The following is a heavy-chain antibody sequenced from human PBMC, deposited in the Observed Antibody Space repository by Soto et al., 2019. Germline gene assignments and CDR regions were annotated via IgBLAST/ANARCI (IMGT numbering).Heavy chain of an antibody. Sequence: EVQLVESGGGLVQPGGSLRLSCAASGFTFSSYEMNWVRQAPGKGLAWVSYISSSGSTIYYADSVKGRFTISRDNAKNSLYLQMNSLRAEDTAVYYCARSILYYPHFDYWGQGTLVTVSS. D-gene: IGHD3-10*01. CDR3: ARSILYYPHFDY. CDR1: GFTFSSYE. CDR2: ISSSGSTI. V-gene: IGHV3-48*03. J-gene: IGHJ4*02.